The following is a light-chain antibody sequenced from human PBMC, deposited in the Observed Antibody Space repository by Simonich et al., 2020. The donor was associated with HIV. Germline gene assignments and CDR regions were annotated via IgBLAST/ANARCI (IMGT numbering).Light chain of an antibody. V-gene: IGKV1-9*01. CDR3: QQLNSYPPPFT. J-gene: IGKJ3*01. CDR2: AAS. CDR1: QGISSY. Sequence: IQLTQSPSFLSASVGDRVNITCRASQGISSYLAWYQQKPGKAPKLLIYAASTLQSGVPSRFSGSGSGTEFTLTISSLQPEDFATYYCQQLNSYPPPFTFGPGTKVDVK.